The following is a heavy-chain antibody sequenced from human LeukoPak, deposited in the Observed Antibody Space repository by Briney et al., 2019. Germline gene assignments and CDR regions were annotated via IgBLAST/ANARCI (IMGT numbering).Heavy chain of an antibody. Sequence: SVKVSCKASGYTFTSYYMHWVRQAPGQGLEWMGGIIPIFGTPNYAQKFQGRVTITADTSTSTAYMELSSLRSEDTAVYYCARDNSVGETAWWFDPWGQGTLVTVSS. V-gene: IGHV1-69*06. CDR2: IIPIFGTP. CDR1: GYTFTSYY. CDR3: ARDNSVGETAWWFDP. D-gene: IGHD1-26*01. J-gene: IGHJ5*02.